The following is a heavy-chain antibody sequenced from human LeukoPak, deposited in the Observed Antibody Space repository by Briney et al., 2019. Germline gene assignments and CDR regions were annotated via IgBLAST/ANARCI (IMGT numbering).Heavy chain of an antibody. CDR3: AKSGDYRWDN. J-gene: IGHJ4*02. V-gene: IGHV4-4*03. CDR1: GGSISTNNW. CDR2: IYHTGST. D-gene: IGHD2-8*02. Sequence: PPETLSLTCAVSGGSISTNNWWSWVRQPPGKGLEWIGEIYHTGSTNYSPSLRSRVTMSIDKSNNQFSLNLNSVTAADTAVYYCAKSGDYRWDNWGQGNLVTVSS.